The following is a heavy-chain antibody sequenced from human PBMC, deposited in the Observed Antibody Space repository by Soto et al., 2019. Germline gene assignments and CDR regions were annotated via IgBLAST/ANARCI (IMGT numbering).Heavy chain of an antibody. V-gene: IGHV1-69*02. CDR1: GGTFSSYT. J-gene: IGHJ6*03. Sequence: QVQLVQSGAEVKKPGSSVKVSCKASGGTFSSYTISWVRQAPGQGLEWMGRIIPILGIANYAQKFQGRVTITADKSTSTAYMELSSLRSEDTAVYYCARLRAEGGYYYYYMDVWGKGTTVTVSS. D-gene: IGHD2-15*01. CDR2: IIPILGIA. CDR3: ARLRAEGGYYYYYMDV.